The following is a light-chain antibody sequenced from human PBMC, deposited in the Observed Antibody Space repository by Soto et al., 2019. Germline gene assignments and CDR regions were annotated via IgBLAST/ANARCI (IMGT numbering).Light chain of an antibody. V-gene: IGKV3-20*01. CDR2: GAS. Sequence: EIVLTQSPGTLSLSPGERATLSCRASQSVSSSYLAWYQQKPGQAPRLLIYGASSRATGIPDRFSGSGSGTDFTLTISRLEPEDFALYYCQQYGSSAITFGQGTRLEI. CDR1: QSVSSSY. CDR3: QQYGSSAIT. J-gene: IGKJ5*01.